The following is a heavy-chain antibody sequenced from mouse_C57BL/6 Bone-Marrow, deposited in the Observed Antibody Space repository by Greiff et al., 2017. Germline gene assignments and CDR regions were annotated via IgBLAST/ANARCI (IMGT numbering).Heavy chain of an antibody. V-gene: IGHV14-4*01. CDR1: GFNIKDDY. CDR3: TPITTVVVDY. D-gene: IGHD1-1*01. Sequence: VQLQQSGAELVRPGASVKLSCTASGFNIKDDYMHWVKQRPEQGLEWIGWIDPENGDTESASKFQGKATITADTSSNTAYLQLSSLTSEDTAVYYCTPITTVVVDYWGQGTTLTVSS. CDR2: IDPENGDT. J-gene: IGHJ2*01.